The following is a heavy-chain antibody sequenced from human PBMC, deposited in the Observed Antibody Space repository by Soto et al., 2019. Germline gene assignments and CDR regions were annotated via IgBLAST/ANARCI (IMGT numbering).Heavy chain of an antibody. D-gene: IGHD4-17*01. CDR1: GGTFSSYA. J-gene: IGHJ4*02. CDR2: IIPIFGTA. CDR3: AAGKRLPGDYQYYFDY. V-gene: IGHV1-69*13. Sequence: SVKVSCKASGGTFSSYAISWVRQAPGQGLEWMGGIIPIFGTANYAQKFQGRVTITADESTSTAYMELSSLRSEDTAVYYCAAGKRLPGDYQYYFDYWGQGTLVTVSS.